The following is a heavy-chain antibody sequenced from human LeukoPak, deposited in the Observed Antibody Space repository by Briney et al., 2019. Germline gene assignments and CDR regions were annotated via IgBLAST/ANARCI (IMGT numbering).Heavy chain of an antibody. CDR1: GFTFSSYA. CDR2: ISYDGSNK. J-gene: IGHJ4*02. Sequence: QSGGSLRLSCAASGFTFSSYAMHWVRQAPGKGLEWVAVISYDGSNKYYADSVKGRFTISRDNSKDTPYLQMNSLRAEDTAVYYCARVVGHSSGFVDYWGQGTLVTVSS. CDR3: ARVVGHSSGFVDY. D-gene: IGHD3-22*01. V-gene: IGHV3-30-3*01.